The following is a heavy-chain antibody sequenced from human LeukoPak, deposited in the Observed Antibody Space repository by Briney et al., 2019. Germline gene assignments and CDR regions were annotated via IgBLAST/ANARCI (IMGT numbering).Heavy chain of an antibody. D-gene: IGHD6-13*01. Sequence: GASVKVSCKASGYTFTSYGISWVRQAPGQGLEWMGWISGYNGNTNYAQKLQGRGIMTTDTSTSTAYMELTSLTSDDTAVYYCARAPYGNSWSTYDYWGQGTLVTVSS. CDR2: ISGYNGNT. CDR1: GYTFTSYG. CDR3: ARAPYGNSWSTYDY. V-gene: IGHV1-18*01. J-gene: IGHJ4*02.